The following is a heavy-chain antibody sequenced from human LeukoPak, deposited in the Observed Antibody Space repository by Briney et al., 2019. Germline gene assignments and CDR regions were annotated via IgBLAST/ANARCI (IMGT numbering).Heavy chain of an antibody. CDR3: AKPRSGWYVFDY. J-gene: IGHJ4*02. CDR2: ISSNGGST. D-gene: IGHD6-19*01. Sequence: GGSLRLSCATSGFTFSSYAMSWVRQAPGKGLAWVSTISSNGGSTDYADSVKGRFTISRDKSKNTLYLQMNSLRAEDTAVYYCAKPRSGWYVFDYWGQGTLVTVSS. CDR1: GFTFSSYA. V-gene: IGHV3-23*01.